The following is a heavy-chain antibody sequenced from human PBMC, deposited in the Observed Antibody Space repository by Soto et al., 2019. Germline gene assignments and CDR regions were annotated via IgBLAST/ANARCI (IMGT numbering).Heavy chain of an antibody. CDR3: ARVGAWLQYLLPPDAFDI. Sequence: SVKVSCKASGGTFSSYAISWVRQAPGQGLEWMGGIIPIFGTANYAQKFQGRVTITADESTSTAYMELRSLRSDDTAVYYCARVGAWLQYLLPPDAFDIWGQGTMVTVSS. V-gene: IGHV1-69*13. J-gene: IGHJ3*02. D-gene: IGHD4-4*01. CDR2: IIPIFGTA. CDR1: GGTFSSYA.